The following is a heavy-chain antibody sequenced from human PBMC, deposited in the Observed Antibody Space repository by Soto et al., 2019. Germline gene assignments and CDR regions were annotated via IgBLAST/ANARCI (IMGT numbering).Heavy chain of an antibody. CDR2: INPNSGGT. V-gene: IGHV1-2*02. D-gene: IGHD2-8*01. CDR3: ARGLLFNGVADY. J-gene: IGHJ4*02. CDR1: GYTFTGYY. Sequence: VASVKVSCKASGYTFTGYYMHWVRQAPGQGLEWMGWINPNSGGTNHAQKFQGRVTMTRDTSISTAYMELSRLRSDDTAVYYCARGLLFNGVADYWGQGTLVTVSS.